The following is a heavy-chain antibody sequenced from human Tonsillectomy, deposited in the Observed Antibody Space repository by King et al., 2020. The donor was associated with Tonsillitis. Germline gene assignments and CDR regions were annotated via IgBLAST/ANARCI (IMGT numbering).Heavy chain of an antibody. D-gene: IGHD2-2*01. Sequence: VQLVESGGGLVQPGGSLRLSCAASGFTFSSYAMSWVRQAPGKGLEWVSAISGSGGSTYYADSVKGRFTISRDNSKNTLYLQMNSLIAEDTAVYYCAKDKEVVVPAAEGWFDPWGQGTLVTVSS. V-gene: IGHV3-23*04. CDR3: AKDKEVVVPAAEGWFDP. CDR2: ISGSGGST. CDR1: GFTFSSYA. J-gene: IGHJ5*02.